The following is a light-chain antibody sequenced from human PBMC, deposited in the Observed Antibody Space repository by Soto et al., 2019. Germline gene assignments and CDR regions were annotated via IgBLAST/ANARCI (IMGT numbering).Light chain of an antibody. CDR3: AVWDASLSAWV. CDR2: RNN. CDR1: SSNIGRNY. J-gene: IGLJ3*02. V-gene: IGLV1-47*01. Sequence: QSVLTQPPSESGTPGQRVTISCSGTSSNIGRNYVYWYQQLPGTAPKLVIHRNNQRTSGVPDRYSGSKSGTSASLAISGLRSEDEADYYCAVWDASLSAWVFGGGTQLTVL.